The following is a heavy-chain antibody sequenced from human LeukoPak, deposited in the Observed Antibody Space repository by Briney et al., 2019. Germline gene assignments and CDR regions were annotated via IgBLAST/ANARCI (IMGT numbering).Heavy chain of an antibody. Sequence: SQTLSLTCTVSGGSISSGGYYWSWIRQHPGKGLEWIGSIYYSGSTNYNPSLQGRVTISLDTSRSQFSLKLSSVTAADTAVYYCASGDNDPLFDYWGQGTLVTVSS. CDR3: ASGDNDPLFDY. CDR1: GGSISSGGYY. CDR2: IYYSGST. J-gene: IGHJ4*02. D-gene: IGHD1-1*01. V-gene: IGHV4-31*03.